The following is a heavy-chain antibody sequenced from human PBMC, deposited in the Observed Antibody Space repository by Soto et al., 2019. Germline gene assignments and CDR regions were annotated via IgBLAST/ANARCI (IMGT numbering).Heavy chain of an antibody. CDR2: ISSNGGST. D-gene: IGHD3-10*01. CDR3: ARTTYGSGSYYGYYYGMDV. J-gene: IGHJ6*02. V-gene: IGHV3-64*01. Sequence: GGSLRLSCAASGFTVSSYAMHWVRQAPGKGLEYVSAISSNGGSTYYANSVKGRFTISRDNSKNTLYLQMGSLRAEDMAVYYCARTTYGSGSYYGYYYGMDVWGQGTTVTVSS. CDR1: GFTVSSYA.